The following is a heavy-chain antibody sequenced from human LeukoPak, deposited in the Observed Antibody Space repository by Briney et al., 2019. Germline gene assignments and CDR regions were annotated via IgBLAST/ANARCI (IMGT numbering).Heavy chain of an antibody. CDR1: GFTFSRYV. V-gene: IGHV3-30*04. Sequence: GGSLRPSCVASGFTFSRYVIHWVRQAPGKGLEWVAVISKDGSDEYCADSVKGRFTVSRDPSKNSLYLQMNNLRGEDTAVYYCARAAPVRGVTFFDYWGQGTLITVSS. CDR2: ISKDGSDE. J-gene: IGHJ4*02. D-gene: IGHD3-10*01. CDR3: ARAAPVRGVTFFDY.